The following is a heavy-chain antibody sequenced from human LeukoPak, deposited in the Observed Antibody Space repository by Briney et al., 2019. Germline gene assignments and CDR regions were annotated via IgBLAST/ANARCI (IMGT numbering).Heavy chain of an antibody. CDR2: ISYTSTHI. J-gene: IGHJ4*02. CDR1: GLTFSSYP. V-gene: IGHV3-21*01. D-gene: IGHD5-12*01. CDR3: ARSPPRGYSGHDDWPAYNFDY. Sequence: PGGSLRLSCAASGLTFSSYPMNWVRRAPGEGLEWVSSISYTSTHINYADSVKGRFTISRDNAKNSLYLQMSSLRAEDTAVYYCARSPPRGYSGHDDWPAYNFDYWDQGTLVTVSS.